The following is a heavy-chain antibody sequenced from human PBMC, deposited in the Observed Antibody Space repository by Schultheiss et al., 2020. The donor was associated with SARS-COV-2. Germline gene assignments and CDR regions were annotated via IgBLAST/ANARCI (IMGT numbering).Heavy chain of an antibody. CDR2: ISYDGSNK. J-gene: IGHJ6*02. Sequence: GGSLRLSCAASGFTFSDYSMNWVRQAPGKGLEWVAVISYDGSNKYYADSVKGRFTISRDNSKNTLYLQMNSLRAEDTAVYYCAKDNYYYGMDVWGQGTTVTVSS. V-gene: IGHV3-30*18. CDR3: AKDNYYYGMDV. CDR1: GFTFSDYS.